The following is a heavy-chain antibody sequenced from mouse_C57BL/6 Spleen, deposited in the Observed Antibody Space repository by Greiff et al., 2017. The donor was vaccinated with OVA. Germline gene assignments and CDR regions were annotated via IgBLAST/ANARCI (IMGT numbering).Heavy chain of an antibody. J-gene: IGHJ1*03. D-gene: IGHD2-3*01. V-gene: IGHV5-17*01. Sequence: DVKLQESGGGLVKPGGSLKLSCAASGFTFSDYGMHWVRQAPEKGLEWVAYISSGSSTIYYADTVKGRFTISRDNAKNNLFLQMTSLRSEDTAMYYCARGIYDGYYGYFDVWDTGTTVTVSS. CDR2: ISSGSSTI. CDR1: GFTFSDYG. CDR3: ARGIYDGYYGYFDV.